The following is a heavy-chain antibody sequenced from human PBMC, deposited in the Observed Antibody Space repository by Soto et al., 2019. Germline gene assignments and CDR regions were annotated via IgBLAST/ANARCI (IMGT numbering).Heavy chain of an antibody. CDR2: ISGYNGHT. Sequence: QVQLVQSGAEVKKPGASVKVSCKASGYTFTSYGISWVRQAPGQGLEWMGWISGYNGHTNYAQKPLGRVTMTTDTSTSTAYMELGSMRSDDTAVYYCARVYYDFWRGQHYYFDYWGQGTLVTVSS. CDR1: GYTFTSYG. J-gene: IGHJ4*02. CDR3: ARVYYDFWRGQHYYFDY. D-gene: IGHD3-3*01. V-gene: IGHV1-18*01.